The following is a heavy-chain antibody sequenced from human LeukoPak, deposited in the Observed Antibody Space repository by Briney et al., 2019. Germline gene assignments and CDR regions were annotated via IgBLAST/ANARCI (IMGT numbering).Heavy chain of an antibody. Sequence: SETLSLTCTVSGGSISSGGYYWSWIRQPPGKGLEWIGYIYHSGSTYYNPSLKSRVTISEDRSKNQFSLKLSSVTAADTAVYYCARGISSSCSDYWGQGTLVTVSS. V-gene: IGHV4-30-2*01. CDR2: IYHSGST. J-gene: IGHJ4*02. CDR3: ARGISSSCSDY. CDR1: GGSISSGGYY. D-gene: IGHD6-13*01.